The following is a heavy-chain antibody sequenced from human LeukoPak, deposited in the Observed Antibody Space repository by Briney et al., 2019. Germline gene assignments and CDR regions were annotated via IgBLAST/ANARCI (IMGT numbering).Heavy chain of an antibody. J-gene: IGHJ6*02. CDR2: ISGSGGST. CDR3: ATAGYDSNYYYGMDV. V-gene: IGHV3-23*01. D-gene: IGHD3-3*01. Sequence: GGSLRFSCAASGFTFSSYAMSWVRQAPGKGLEWVSAISGSGGSTYYADSVKGRFTISRDNSKNTLYLQMNSLRAEDTAVYYCATAGYDSNYYYGMDVWGQGTTVTVSS. CDR1: GFTFSSYA.